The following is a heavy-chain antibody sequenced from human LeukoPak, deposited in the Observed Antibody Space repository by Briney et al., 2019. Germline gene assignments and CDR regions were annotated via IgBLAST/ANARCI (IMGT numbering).Heavy chain of an antibody. Sequence: GGSLRLSCAASEFTFSANTMHWVRQAPGKGLEWVAVISYDGSYKYYADSVRGRFTFSRDNSKNTLYLQMNSLRAEDTAVYYCAKYDRRTGSDSWGQGTLVTVSS. V-gene: IGHV3-30*04. CDR2: ISYDGSYK. CDR1: EFTFSANT. D-gene: IGHD2/OR15-2a*01. CDR3: AKYDRRTGSDS. J-gene: IGHJ4*02.